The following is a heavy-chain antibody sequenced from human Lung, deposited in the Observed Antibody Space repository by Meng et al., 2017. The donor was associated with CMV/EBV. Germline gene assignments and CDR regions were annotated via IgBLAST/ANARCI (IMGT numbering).Heavy chain of an antibody. CDR1: GGSFSGYY. J-gene: IGHJ4*03. Sequence: GSLRLXCAVYGGSFSGYYWSWIRQPPGKGREWIGEINHSGSTNYNPSLKSRVTISVDTSKNQFSLKLSSVTAADTAVYYCARGGKDIVVVPAPIDDWGQGTLVTVSS. CDR3: ARGGKDIVVVPAPIDD. V-gene: IGHV4-34*01. CDR2: INHSGST. D-gene: IGHD2-2*01.